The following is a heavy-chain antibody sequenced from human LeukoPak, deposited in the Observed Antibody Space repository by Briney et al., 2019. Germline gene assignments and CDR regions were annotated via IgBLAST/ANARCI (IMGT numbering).Heavy chain of an antibody. CDR2: IKEDATES. V-gene: IGHV3-7*03. D-gene: IGHD3-10*01. Sequence: GGSLRLSCAASGFTFSSYWMTWIRQAPGRGLEWVAHIKEDATESRSVDSVKGRFTISRDNSKNTLYLQMNSLRAEDTAVYYCAKGAAKLWFGELFDYWGQGTLVTVSS. CDR3: AKGAAKLWFGELFDY. CDR1: GFTFSSYW. J-gene: IGHJ4*02.